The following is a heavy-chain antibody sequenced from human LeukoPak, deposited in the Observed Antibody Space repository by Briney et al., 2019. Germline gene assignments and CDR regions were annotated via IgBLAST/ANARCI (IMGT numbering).Heavy chain of an antibody. CDR3: ARHMSSSGWLRTIDRYNWFDP. CDR2: INHSGST. J-gene: IGHJ5*02. Sequence: SETLSLTCAVYGGSFSGYYWSWIRQPPGKGLEWIGEINHSGSTNYNPSLKSRVTISVDTSKNQFSLKLSSVTAADTAVYYCARHMSSSGWLRTIDRYNWFDPWGQGTLVTVSS. CDR1: GGSFSGYY. D-gene: IGHD6-19*01. V-gene: IGHV4-34*01.